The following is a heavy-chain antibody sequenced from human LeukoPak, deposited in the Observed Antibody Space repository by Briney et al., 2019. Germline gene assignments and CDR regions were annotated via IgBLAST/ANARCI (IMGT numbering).Heavy chain of an antibody. CDR1: GFTFSGAW. D-gene: IGHD3-10*01. Sequence: GGSLRLSCAASGFTFSGAWMSWVRQAPGKGLEWVGRIKSNFDGGTTDYAAPVKGRFSVSRDDSKSTVVLQMNSLKTEDTAVYYCVTVQFARTMSFDYWGQGTLVTVSS. CDR2: IKSNFDGGTT. V-gene: IGHV3-15*01. CDR3: VTVQFARTMSFDY. J-gene: IGHJ4*02.